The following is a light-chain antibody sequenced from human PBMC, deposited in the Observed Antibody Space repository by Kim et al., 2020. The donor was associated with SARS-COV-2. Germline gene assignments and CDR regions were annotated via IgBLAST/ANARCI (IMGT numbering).Light chain of an antibody. J-gene: IGKJ2*01. Sequence: SAHVGDRVTITCRASQSVSSWLAWYQQKPGNAPKLLIYKASSLESGVPSRFSGSGSGTEFTLTISSLQPDDFATYYCQQYNSNSYTFGQGTKLEI. V-gene: IGKV1-5*03. CDR3: QQYNSNSYT. CDR1: QSVSSW. CDR2: KAS.